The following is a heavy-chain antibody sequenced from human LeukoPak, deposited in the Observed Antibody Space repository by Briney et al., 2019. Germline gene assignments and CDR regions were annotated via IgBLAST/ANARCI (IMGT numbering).Heavy chain of an antibody. Sequence: ASVTVTCKVSGYTLTELSMHWVRQPPAKGLEWVGGPDPEDSEAIYEQTFHGRGTMTEDTATDTDNLELSRLRSDDTDVDDCARDQEHCGVVVLADREEESLNPWGQGTLVTVSS. CDR1: GYTLTELS. CDR3: ARDQEHCGVVVLADREEESLNP. V-gene: IGHV1-24*01. CDR2: PDPEDSEA. D-gene: IGHD2-2*01. J-gene: IGHJ5*02.